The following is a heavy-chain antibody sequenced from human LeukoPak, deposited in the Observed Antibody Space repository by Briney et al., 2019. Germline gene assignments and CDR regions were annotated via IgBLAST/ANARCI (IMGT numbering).Heavy chain of an antibody. V-gene: IGHV1-46*01. CDR1: GYTFTSYY. J-gene: IGHJ4*02. CDR3: ARDERYDSSGYPFDY. Sequence: ASVKVSCKASGYTFTSYYMHWVRQAPGQGLEWMGIINPSGGSISYAQKFQGRFTMTRDTSTSTVYMELSSLRSEDTAVYYCARDERYDSSGYPFDYWGQGTLVTVSS. D-gene: IGHD3-22*01. CDR2: INPSGGSI.